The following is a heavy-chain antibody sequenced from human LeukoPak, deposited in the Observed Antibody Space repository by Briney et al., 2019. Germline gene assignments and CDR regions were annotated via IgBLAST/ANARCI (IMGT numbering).Heavy chain of an antibody. CDR3: ARQGFSVGSNYYFAFDI. D-gene: IGHD2-21*01. CDR1: GGSISNFY. J-gene: IGHJ3*02. Sequence: SQTLSLTCTVSGGSISNFYWSWIRQPPEKGLEWIGYIYYSGSTNYNPSLKSRVTMSVDTSKNQFSLKLNSVTAADTAVYYCARQGFSVGSNYYFAFDIWGQGTMVTVSS. V-gene: IGHV4-59*08. CDR2: IYYSGST.